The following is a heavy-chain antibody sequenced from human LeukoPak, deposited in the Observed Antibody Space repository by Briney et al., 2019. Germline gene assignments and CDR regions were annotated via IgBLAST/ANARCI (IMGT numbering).Heavy chain of an antibody. CDR1: GGSFSGYY. D-gene: IGHD1-20*01. J-gene: IGHJ3*02. V-gene: IGHV4-34*01. CDR3: ARSITKKMHAFDI. CDR2: INHSGST. Sequence: PSETLSLTCAVYGGSFSGYYWSWIRQPPGKGLEWIGEINHSGSTNYNPSLKSRVTISVDTSKNQFSLKLSSVTAADTAVYYCARSITKKMHAFDIWGQGTTVTVSS.